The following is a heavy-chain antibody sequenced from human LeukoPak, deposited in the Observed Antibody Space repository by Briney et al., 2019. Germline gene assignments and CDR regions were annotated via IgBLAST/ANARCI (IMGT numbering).Heavy chain of an antibody. V-gene: IGHV3-9*01. D-gene: IGHD3-10*02. J-gene: IGHJ5*02. CDR3: AKAAMVGDYNWFDP. CDR2: ISWNSGSI. Sequence: PGGSLRLSCAASGFTFDDYAMRWIRQAPGKGLEWVSGISWNSGSIGYADSVKGRFTISRDNAKNSLYLQMNSLRAEDTALYYCAKAAMVGDYNWFDPWGQGTLVTVSS. CDR1: GFTFDDYA.